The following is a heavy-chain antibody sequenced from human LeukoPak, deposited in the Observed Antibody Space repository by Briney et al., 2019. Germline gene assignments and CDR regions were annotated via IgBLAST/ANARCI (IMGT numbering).Heavy chain of an antibody. CDR2: IYHNGTT. V-gene: IGHV4-4*02. CDR3: ASAPILPGEGGEHYYYGMYV. CDR1: GGSVSSGNW. Sequence: SVTLSLTCSVSGGSVSSGNWGNWVRQPPGKGLEWIGEIYHNGTTNYKPSLKSRVTISLDKSKKQFSMKLTSVAAADSAVYHCASAPILPGEGGEHYYYGMYVWGQGTAVTVSS. J-gene: IGHJ6*02. D-gene: IGHD2-2*02.